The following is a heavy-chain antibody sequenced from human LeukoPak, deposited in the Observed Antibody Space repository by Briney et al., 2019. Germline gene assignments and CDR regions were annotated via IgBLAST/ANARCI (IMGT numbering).Heavy chain of an antibody. J-gene: IGHJ4*02. CDR3: AKDRDWASAVGTDFEY. CDR2: IRYDGSNK. D-gene: IGHD6-13*01. CDR1: GFTFSSYG. Sequence: SGGSLRLSCAASGFTFSSYGMHWVRQAPGKGLEWVAFIRYDGSNKYHADSVKGRFTISRDNSKNTLFLQMSSLRAEDTAVYYCAKDRDWASAVGTDFEYWGQGTLVTVSS. V-gene: IGHV3-30*02.